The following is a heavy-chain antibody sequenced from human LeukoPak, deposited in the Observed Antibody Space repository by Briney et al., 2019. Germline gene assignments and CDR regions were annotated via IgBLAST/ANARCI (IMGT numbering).Heavy chain of an antibody. CDR3: VKDRSGTYSFDY. Sequence: GGSLTLSCSASGFTFRNYAMHWVSQAPGKGLEYVSTISDNGGSTSYADSVKGRFTISRDNSKNTLYLQMSSLRPEDTAVYYCVKDRSGTYSFDYWGQGSLATVSS. V-gene: IGHV3-64D*06. CDR1: GFTFRNYA. J-gene: IGHJ4*02. D-gene: IGHD1-26*01. CDR2: ISDNGGST.